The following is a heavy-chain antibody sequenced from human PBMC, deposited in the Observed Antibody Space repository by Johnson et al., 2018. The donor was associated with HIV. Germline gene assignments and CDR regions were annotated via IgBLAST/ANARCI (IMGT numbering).Heavy chain of an antibody. CDR3: ARVRLPDAFDI. Sequence: QVQLVESGGGVVQPGRSLRLSCAASGFTFSSYGMHWVRQAPGKGLEWVAVISYDGSNKYYADSVKGRFTISRDNSKNTLYLQMNSLRAEDTAVYDCARVRLPDAFDIWGQGTMVTVSS. CDR2: ISYDGSNK. J-gene: IGHJ3*02. CDR1: GFTFSSYG. V-gene: IGHV3-30*03.